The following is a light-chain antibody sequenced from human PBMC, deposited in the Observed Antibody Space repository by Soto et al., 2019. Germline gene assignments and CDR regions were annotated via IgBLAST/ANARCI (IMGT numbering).Light chain of an antibody. CDR1: RSLDSGQ. J-gene: IGKJ5*01. CDR3: QQYGDSPRT. Sequence: EIVLTQSAGTLSLSPGESATLSCRASRSLDSGQLAWYQQKVGRAPRLLIHDAFMRATGIPDRVSGSGSWTDFTLTIARLEPEDLVVYYCQQYGDSPRTFGQGTRLEIK. CDR2: DAF. V-gene: IGKV3-20*01.